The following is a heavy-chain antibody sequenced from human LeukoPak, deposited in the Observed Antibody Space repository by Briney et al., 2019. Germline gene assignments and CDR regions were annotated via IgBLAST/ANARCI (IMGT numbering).Heavy chain of an antibody. CDR3: AKDRYCSSTSCTTFDY. V-gene: IGHV3-30*18. J-gene: IGHJ4*02. D-gene: IGHD2-2*01. CDR1: GFTFSSYG. Sequence: PGGSLRLSCAASGFTFSSYGMHWVRQAPGKGLEWVAVISYDGSNKYYADSVKGRFTISRDNSKNTLYLQMNSLRAEVTAVYYCAKDRYCSSTSCTTFDYWGQGTLVTVSS. CDR2: ISYDGSNK.